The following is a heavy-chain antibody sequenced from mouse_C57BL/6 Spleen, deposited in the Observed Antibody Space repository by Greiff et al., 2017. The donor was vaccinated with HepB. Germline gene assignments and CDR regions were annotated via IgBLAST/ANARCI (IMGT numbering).Heavy chain of an antibody. V-gene: IGHV1-4*01. Sequence: QVQLQQSGAELARPGASVKMSCKASGYTFTSYTMHWVKQRPGQGLEWIGYINPSSGYTKYNQKFKDKATLTADKSSSTAYMQRGSLTSEDSAVYYCARRGEVGNYEFAYWGQGTLVTVSA. CDR1: GYTFTSYT. CDR2: INPSSGYT. D-gene: IGHD2-1*01. J-gene: IGHJ3*01. CDR3: ARRGEVGNYEFAY.